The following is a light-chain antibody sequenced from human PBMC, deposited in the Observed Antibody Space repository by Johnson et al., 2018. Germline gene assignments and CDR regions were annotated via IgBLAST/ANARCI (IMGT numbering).Light chain of an antibody. CDR3: GTWDSSLSAGNA. J-gene: IGLJ1*01. CDR1: SSNIGNNY. V-gene: IGLV1-51*02. CDR2: ENN. Sequence: QSVLTQPPSVSAAPGQKVTISCSGSSSNIGNNYVSWYQQLPGTAPKLLIYENNKRPSGIPDRFSGSKSGTSATLGITGLQTGDEADDYCGTWDSSLSAGNAFGTGTKVTV.